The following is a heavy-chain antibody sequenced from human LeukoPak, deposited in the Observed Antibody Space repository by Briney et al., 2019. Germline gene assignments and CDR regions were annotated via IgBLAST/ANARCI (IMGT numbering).Heavy chain of an antibody. V-gene: IGHV3-33*01. Sequence: GGSLRLSCAASGFTFSSYGMHWVRQAPGKGLEWVAVIWYDGSNKYYADSVKGRFTISRDSSKNTLYLQMNSLRAENTAVYYFYYYYGMDVWGQGTTVTVSS. CDR2: IWYDGSNK. CDR1: GFTFSSYG. CDR3: YYYYGMDV. J-gene: IGHJ6*02.